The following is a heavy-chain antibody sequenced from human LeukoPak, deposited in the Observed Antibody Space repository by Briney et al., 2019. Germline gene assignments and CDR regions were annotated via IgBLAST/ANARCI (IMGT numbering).Heavy chain of an antibody. Sequence: PSETLSLTCTVSGGSISSYYWSWIRQPPGKGLEWIGYIYYSGSTNYNPSLKSRVTISVDTSKNQFSLKLSSVTAADTAVYYCARHTWNYYDSSGEFDYWGQGTLVTVSS. D-gene: IGHD3-22*01. CDR3: ARHTWNYYDSSGEFDY. CDR1: GGSISSYY. J-gene: IGHJ4*02. CDR2: IYYSGST. V-gene: IGHV4-59*01.